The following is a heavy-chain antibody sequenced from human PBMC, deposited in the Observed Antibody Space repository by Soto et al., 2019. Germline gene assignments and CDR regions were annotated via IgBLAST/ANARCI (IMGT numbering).Heavy chain of an antibody. D-gene: IGHD3-22*01. CDR2: ISAYNGNT. V-gene: IGHV1-18*01. Sequence: ASVKVSCKASGSTFTSYGISWVRQAPGQGLEWMGWISAYNGNTNYAQKLQGRVTMTTDTSTSTAYMELRSLRSDETAVYYCARDRGVSHYYDSSGYYSPFDYWGQGTLVTVSS. CDR1: GSTFTSYG. J-gene: IGHJ4*02. CDR3: ARDRGVSHYYDSSGYYSPFDY.